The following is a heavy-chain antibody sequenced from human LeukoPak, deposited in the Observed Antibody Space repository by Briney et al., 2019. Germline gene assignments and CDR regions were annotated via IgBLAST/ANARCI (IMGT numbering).Heavy chain of an antibody. CDR3: ARAGYYYGSGSYPLIYMDV. D-gene: IGHD3-10*01. V-gene: IGHV3-21*01. CDR1: GFTFSSYS. J-gene: IGHJ6*03. Sequence: GGSLRLSCAASGFTFSSYSMNWVRQAPGKGLEWVSSISSSSSYIYYADSVKGRFTISRDNSKNTLYLQMNSLRAEDTAVYYCARAGYYYGSGSYPLIYMDVWGKGTTVTVSS. CDR2: ISSSSSYI.